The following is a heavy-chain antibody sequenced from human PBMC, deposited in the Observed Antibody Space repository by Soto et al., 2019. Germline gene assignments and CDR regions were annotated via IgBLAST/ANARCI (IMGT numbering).Heavy chain of an antibody. J-gene: IGHJ6*02. V-gene: IGHV1-3*01. Sequence: ASVKVSCKASGYTFSRYGMHWVRQAPGQRLEWMGWINAGKGNPKYSQKFQGRVTITADESTTTAYMELSGLRSEDTAVYYCAGEGPNYYGMDVWGQGTTVTVSS. CDR3: AGEGPNYYGMDV. CDR1: GYTFSRYG. CDR2: INAGKGNP.